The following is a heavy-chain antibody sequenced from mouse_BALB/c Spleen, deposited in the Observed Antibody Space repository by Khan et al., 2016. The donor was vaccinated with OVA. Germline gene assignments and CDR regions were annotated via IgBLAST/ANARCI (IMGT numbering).Heavy chain of an antibody. D-gene: IGHD2-1*01. CDR3: ARDGNYMDY. CDR2: IYHSGSI. Sequence: EVELVESGPDLVKPSQSLSLTCTVTGYSITSGYSWHWIRQFPGNKLEWMGYIYHSGSINYNPSLKSRFSITRDTSKNLFFLQLNSVSTEDTATYYCARDGNYMDYWGQGTSVTVSS. J-gene: IGHJ4*01. CDR1: GYSITSGYS. V-gene: IGHV3-1*02.